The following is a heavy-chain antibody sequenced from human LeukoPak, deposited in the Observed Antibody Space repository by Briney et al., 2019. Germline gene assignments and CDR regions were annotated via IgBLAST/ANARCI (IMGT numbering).Heavy chain of an antibody. CDR3: ARPSRYYYGSGSYLTKYYFDC. CDR2: IYHSGST. V-gene: IGHV4-38-2*01. CDR1: GYSLSSGYC. D-gene: IGHD3-10*01. Sequence: SETLSLTCAVSGYSLSSGYCWGWVRQPPGKGVEWIGSIYHSGSTYYNPSLKSRVAISVDTSKNQFSLKLSYVTAADTAVYYCARPSRYYYGSGSYLTKYYFDCWGQGTLVTVSS. J-gene: IGHJ4*02.